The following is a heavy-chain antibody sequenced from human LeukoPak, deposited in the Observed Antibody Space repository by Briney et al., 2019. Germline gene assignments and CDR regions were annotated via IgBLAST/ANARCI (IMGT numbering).Heavy chain of an antibody. J-gene: IGHJ5*02. V-gene: IGHV4-38-2*01. CDR1: VYSTSSCYQ. D-gene: IGHD2-2*01. Sequence: SETLSLTCAVSVYSTSSCYQWGWIRQSPGKGLEWIGSIFHSGNTYYNPSLKSRVTLSVDTSMNQFSLKLTSLTAADTAVYYCARTLYCIGTTCYSPELFKSWGQGTLVTVSS. CDR3: ARTLYCIGTTCYSPELFKS. CDR2: IFHSGNT.